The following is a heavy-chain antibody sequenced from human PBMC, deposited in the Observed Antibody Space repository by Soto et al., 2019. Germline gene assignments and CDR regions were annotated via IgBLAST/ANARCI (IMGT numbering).Heavy chain of an antibody. D-gene: IGHD6-13*01. Sequence: ASVKVSCKASGYTFTSHDINWVRQATGQGLEWMGWMNPNSGDTGYADSVKGRSTISRDNSQNTLYLRLNSLRAEDTAVYYCARPSMLASGTYWGQGTLVTVSS. V-gene: IGHV1-8*01. CDR3: ARPSMLASGTY. CDR1: GYTFTSHD. CDR2: MNPNSGDT. J-gene: IGHJ4*02.